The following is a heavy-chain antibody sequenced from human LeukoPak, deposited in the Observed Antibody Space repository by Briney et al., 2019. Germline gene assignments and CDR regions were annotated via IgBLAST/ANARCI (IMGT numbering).Heavy chain of an antibody. CDR3: ARVSGYYGSGSYPNYFDY. D-gene: IGHD3-10*01. J-gene: IGHJ4*02. Sequence: SETLSLTCTVSGGSISSYYWSWIRQPPGKGLEWIGYIYYSGSTNYNPSLKSRVTISVDTSKNQFSLKLSSVTAADTAVYYCARVSGYYGSGSYPNYFDYWGQGTLVTVSS. CDR1: GGSISSYY. CDR2: IYYSGST. V-gene: IGHV4-59*08.